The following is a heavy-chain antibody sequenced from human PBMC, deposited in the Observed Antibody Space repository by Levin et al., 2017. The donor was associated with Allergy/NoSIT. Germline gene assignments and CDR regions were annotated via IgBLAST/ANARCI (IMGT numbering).Heavy chain of an antibody. CDR3: AKDHGYLSWEPHFDY. J-gene: IGHJ4*02. Sequence: GESLKISCAASGFTFSSYGMHWVRQAPGKGLEWVAVISYDGSNKYYADSVKGRFTISRDNSKNTLYLQMNSLRAEDTAVYYCAKDHGYLSWEPHFDYWGQGTLVTVSS. CDR2: ISYDGSNK. V-gene: IGHV3-30*18. CDR1: GFTFSSYG. D-gene: IGHD1-26*01.